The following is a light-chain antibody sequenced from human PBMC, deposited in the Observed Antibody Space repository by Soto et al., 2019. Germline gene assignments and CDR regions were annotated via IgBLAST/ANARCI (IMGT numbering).Light chain of an antibody. CDR2: DDD. V-gene: IGLV1-51*01. CDR1: SSNIGGNS. Sequence: SVLTKPPSVSAAPGQSVTSSCSRSSSNIGGNSVSFYQQLPGTAPKLLIYDDDKRPSGIPDRFSGSKSGTSATLGITGFQTGDEADYYCGSWDSSLSAYVFGTGTKVTVL. CDR3: GSWDSSLSAYV. J-gene: IGLJ1*01.